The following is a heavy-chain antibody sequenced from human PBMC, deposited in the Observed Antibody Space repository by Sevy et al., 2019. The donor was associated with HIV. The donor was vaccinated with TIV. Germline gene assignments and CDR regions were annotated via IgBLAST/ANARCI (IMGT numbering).Heavy chain of an antibody. V-gene: IGHV3-23*01. CDR1: GLTFSSSA. D-gene: IGHD3-10*01. CDR3: AKEVSEHSYSDY. CDR2: IGGSAVYT. J-gene: IGHJ4*02. Sequence: GGSLRLSCVTSGLTFSSSALSWFPRTPGKGLKGVSVIGGSAVYTYYADSWKGRFTISRDNSKNTLYLQMNGLRAEDTAVYYCAKEVSEHSYSDYWGQGTLVTVSS.